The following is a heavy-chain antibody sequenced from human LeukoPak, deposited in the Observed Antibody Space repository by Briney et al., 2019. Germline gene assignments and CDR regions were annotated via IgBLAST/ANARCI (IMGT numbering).Heavy chain of an antibody. CDR3: ARGCPDSGAYLRRFAP. CDR2: ISSNGGST. V-gene: IGHV3-64*01. Sequence: GGALRLSCAASGFTFSSYAMHWVRQAPGKGVEYVAAISSNGGSTDYANSVKGRFTISRDNSKKKLYLQIGSLREEDRAVYYLARGCPDSGAYLRRFAPWGQGNLVTVSS. J-gene: IGHJ5*02. CDR1: GFTFSSYA. D-gene: IGHD4-17*01.